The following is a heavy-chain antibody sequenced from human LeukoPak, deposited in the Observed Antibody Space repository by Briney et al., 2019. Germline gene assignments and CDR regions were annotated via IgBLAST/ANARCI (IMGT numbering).Heavy chain of an antibody. CDR2: INHSGST. J-gene: IGHJ4*02. D-gene: IGHD3-3*01. CDR1: GGSISSYY. Sequence: PSETLSLTCTVSGGSISSYYCSWIRQPPGNGLEWLGEINHSGSTNYNPSLKSRVTISVDTSKNQFSLKLSSVTAADTAVYYCARGARFSGAYYFDYWGQGTLVTVSS. V-gene: IGHV4-34*01. CDR3: ARGARFSGAYYFDY.